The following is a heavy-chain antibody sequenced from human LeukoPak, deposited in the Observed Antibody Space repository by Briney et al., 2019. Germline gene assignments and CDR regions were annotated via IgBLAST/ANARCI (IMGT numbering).Heavy chain of an antibody. CDR3: ATYLWFGVY. J-gene: IGHJ4*02. Sequence: GASVKVSCKASGYTFTGYGISWVRQAPGQGLEWMGWISAYNRNTNYAQKFQGRVTMTEDTSTDTAYMELSSLRSEDTAVYYCATYLWFGVYWGQGTLVTVSS. CDR2: ISAYNRNT. V-gene: IGHV1-18*01. D-gene: IGHD3-10*01. CDR1: GYTFTGYG.